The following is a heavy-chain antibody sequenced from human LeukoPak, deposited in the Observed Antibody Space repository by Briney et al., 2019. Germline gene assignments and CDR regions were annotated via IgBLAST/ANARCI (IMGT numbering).Heavy chain of an antibody. CDR3: ASRTGTTSPESSPYYYYYYMDV. Sequence: SETLSLTCTVSGGSISSYYWSWIRQPPGKGLEWIGYIYYSGSTNYNPSLKSRVTISVDTSKKQFSLKLSSVTAADTAVYYCASRTGTTSPESSPYYYYYYMDVWGKGTTVTVSS. CDR2: IYYSGST. J-gene: IGHJ6*03. CDR1: GGSISSYY. V-gene: IGHV4-59*01. D-gene: IGHD1-14*01.